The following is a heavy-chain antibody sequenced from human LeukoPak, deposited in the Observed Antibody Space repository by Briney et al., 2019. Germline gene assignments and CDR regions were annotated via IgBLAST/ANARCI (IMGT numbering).Heavy chain of an antibody. D-gene: IGHD6-6*01. CDR3: ARHRLEYSSSFEDY. CDR1: GFTFSSYS. Sequence: GGSLRLSCAASGFTFSSYSMNWVHQAPGKGLEWVSSISSSSSYIYYADSVKGRFTISRDNAKNSLYLQMNSLRAEDTAVYYCARHRLEYSSSFEDYWGQGTLVTVSS. V-gene: IGHV3-21*01. J-gene: IGHJ4*02. CDR2: ISSSSSYI.